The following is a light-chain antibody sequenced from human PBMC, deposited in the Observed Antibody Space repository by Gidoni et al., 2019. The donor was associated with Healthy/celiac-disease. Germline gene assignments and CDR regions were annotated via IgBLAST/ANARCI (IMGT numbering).Light chain of an antibody. CDR1: NIGSKS. CDR2: YDS. CDR3: QVWDSSNWV. Sequence: SYLLTQPPSVSVAPGKTARLTCGGNNIGSKSVHWYQQKPGQAPVLVIYYDSDRPSGIPERFSGSNSGNTATLTISRVEAGDEADYYCQVWDSSNWVFGGGTKLTVL. J-gene: IGLJ3*02. V-gene: IGLV3-21*04.